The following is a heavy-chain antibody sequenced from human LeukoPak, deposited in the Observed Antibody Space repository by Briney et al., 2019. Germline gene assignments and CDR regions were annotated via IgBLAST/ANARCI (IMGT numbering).Heavy chain of an antibody. CDR3: ARDLTYYDSSGWY. CDR1: GFTFSSYS. Sequence: GGSLRLSCAASGFTFSSYSMSWVRQAPGKGLEWVSSISSSSSYIYYADSVKGRFTISRDNAKNSLYLQMNSLRAEDTAVYYCARDLTYYDSSGWYWGQGTLVTVSS. J-gene: IGHJ4*02. V-gene: IGHV3-21*01. D-gene: IGHD3-22*01. CDR2: ISSSSSYI.